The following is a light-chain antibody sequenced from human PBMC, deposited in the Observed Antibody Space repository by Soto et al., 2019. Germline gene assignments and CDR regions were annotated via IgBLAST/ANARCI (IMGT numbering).Light chain of an antibody. CDR3: ATWDGSLPGEV. Sequence: QAVVTQPPSASGTPGQTVTISCSGASSNIGNNFVSWYQQVPGTAPKLLIYSDDQRPSGVPDRVSGSKSGTSASLAISGLRSEDEADYYCATWDGSLPGEVFGGGTKLTVL. V-gene: IGLV1-47*02. J-gene: IGLJ2*01. CDR2: SDD. CDR1: SSNIGNNF.